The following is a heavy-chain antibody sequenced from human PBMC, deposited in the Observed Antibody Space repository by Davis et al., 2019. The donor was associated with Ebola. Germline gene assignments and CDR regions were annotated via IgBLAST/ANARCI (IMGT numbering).Heavy chain of an antibody. D-gene: IGHD6-13*01. CDR2: TGTTGDT. Sequence: GESLKISCAASGFTFSSYAMNWVRQATGKGLEWVSATGTTGDTYYPVSVRGRFTVSRDDATNSFYLQMDSLRVEDTAVYYCARAPPGSRFRLDHWGQGTLVTVSS. V-gene: IGHV3-13*01. J-gene: IGHJ4*02. CDR1: GFTFSSYA. CDR3: ARAPPGSRFRLDH.